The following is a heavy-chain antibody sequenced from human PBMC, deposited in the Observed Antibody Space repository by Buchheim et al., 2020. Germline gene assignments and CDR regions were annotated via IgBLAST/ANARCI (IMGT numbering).Heavy chain of an antibody. Sequence: QVQLQESGPGLVKPSQTLSLTCTVSGGSISSGGYYWNWIRLVPGKGLQWIGHTYNSGTTNYNPSLQGRVTISVDTSENQFSLKLSSVTAADTAVYYCARDQGGYVWYFDLWGRGSL. CDR2: TYNSGTT. CDR1: GGSISSGGYY. J-gene: IGHJ2*01. D-gene: IGHD5-12*01. V-gene: IGHV4-31*03. CDR3: ARDQGGYVWYFDL.